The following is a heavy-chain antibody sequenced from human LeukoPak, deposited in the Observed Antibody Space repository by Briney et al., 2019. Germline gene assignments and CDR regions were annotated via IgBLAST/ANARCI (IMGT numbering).Heavy chain of an antibody. V-gene: IGHV1-18*01. CDR2: ISAYNGNT. Sequence: ASVKVSCKASGYTFTSYDINWVRQATGQGLEWMGWISAYNGNTNYAQKLQGRVTMTTDTSTSTAYMELRSLRSDDTAVYYCARALDTAMVTNDYWGQGTLVTVSS. CDR3: ARALDTAMVTNDY. CDR1: GYTFTSYD. D-gene: IGHD5-18*01. J-gene: IGHJ4*02.